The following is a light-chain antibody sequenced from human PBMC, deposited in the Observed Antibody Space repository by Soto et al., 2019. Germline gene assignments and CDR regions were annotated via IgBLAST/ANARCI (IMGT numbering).Light chain of an antibody. CDR2: VNSDGSH. V-gene: IGLV4-69*01. J-gene: IGLJ2*01. Sequence: QLVLTQSPSASASLGASVKLTCTLSSGHGSYAIAWHQQQPEKGPRYLMKVNSDGSHSKGDGIPDRFSGSSSGAERYLTISSLQSEDEADYYCQTWGTGIGVFGGGTKVTVL. CDR1: SGHGSYA. CDR3: QTWGTGIGV.